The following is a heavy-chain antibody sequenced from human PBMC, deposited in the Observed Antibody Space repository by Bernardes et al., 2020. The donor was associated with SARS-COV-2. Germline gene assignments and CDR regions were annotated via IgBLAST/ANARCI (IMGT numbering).Heavy chain of an antibody. CDR2: IYYSGST. V-gene: IGHV4-39*01. CDR1: GGSISSSSYY. Sequence: TLSLTCTVSGGSISSSSYYWGWIRQPPGKGLEWIGSIYYSGSTYYNPSLKSRVTISVDTSKNQFSLKLSSVTAADTAVYYCARLNDILTGYHYLDYWGQGTLVTVSS. D-gene: IGHD3-9*01. CDR3: ARLNDILTGYHYLDY. J-gene: IGHJ4*02.